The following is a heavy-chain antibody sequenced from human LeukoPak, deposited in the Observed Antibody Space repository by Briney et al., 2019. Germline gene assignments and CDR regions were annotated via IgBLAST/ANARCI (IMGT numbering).Heavy chain of an antibody. CDR2: IYYSGST. Sequence: SETLSLTCAVYGGSFSGYYWSWIRQPPGKGLEWIGYIYYSGSTNYNPSLKSRVTISVDTSKNQFSLKLSSVTAADTAVYYCARSDGSGSYYHFDYWGQGTLVTVSS. D-gene: IGHD3-10*01. V-gene: IGHV4-59*08. J-gene: IGHJ4*02. CDR3: ARSDGSGSYYHFDY. CDR1: GGSFSGYY.